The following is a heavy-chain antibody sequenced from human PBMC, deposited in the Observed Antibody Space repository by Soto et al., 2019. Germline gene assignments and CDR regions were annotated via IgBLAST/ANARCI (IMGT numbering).Heavy chain of an antibody. J-gene: IGHJ6*02. Sequence: GASVKVSCKASGYTFTGYYMHWVRQAPGQGLEWMGWINPNSGGTNYAQKFQGRVTMTRDTSISTAYMELSRLRSDDTAVYYRELSAVNRDNYYYYYGMDVWGQGTTVTVSS. CDR1: GYTFTGYY. D-gene: IGHD3-10*01. V-gene: IGHV1-2*02. CDR2: INPNSGGT. CDR3: ELSAVNRDNYYYYYGMDV.